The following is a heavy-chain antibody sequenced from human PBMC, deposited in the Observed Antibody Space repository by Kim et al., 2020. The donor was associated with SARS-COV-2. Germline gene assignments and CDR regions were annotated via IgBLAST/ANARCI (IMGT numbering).Heavy chain of an antibody. Sequence: GGSLRLSCAASGFTFSSYAMHWVRQAPGKGLEWVAVIWYDGSNKYYADSVKGRFTISRDNSKNTLYLQMNSLRAEDTAVYYCAKMLGVGATGRYLKRGIRFDPWGQGTLVTVSS. CDR2: IWYDGSNK. V-gene: IGHV3-33*06. CDR1: GFTFSSYA. J-gene: IGHJ5*02. CDR3: AKMLGVGATGRYLKRGIRFDP. D-gene: IGHD1-26*01.